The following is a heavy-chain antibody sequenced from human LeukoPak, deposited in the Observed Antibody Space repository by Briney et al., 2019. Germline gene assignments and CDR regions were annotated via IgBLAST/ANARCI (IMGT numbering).Heavy chain of an antibody. CDR3: AKESAGSYYFFDY. Sequence: GGSLRLSCAASGFTVSSNYMSWVRQAPGKGLEWVSVIHSGGSTYYADSVKGRFTISRDNSKNTLYLQMNSLRAEDTAVYYCAKESAGSYYFFDYWGQGTLVTVSS. J-gene: IGHJ4*02. D-gene: IGHD1-26*01. CDR2: IHSGGST. CDR1: GFTVSSNY. V-gene: IGHV3-53*01.